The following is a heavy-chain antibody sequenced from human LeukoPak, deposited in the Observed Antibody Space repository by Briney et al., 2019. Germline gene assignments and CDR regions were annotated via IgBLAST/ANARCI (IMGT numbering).Heavy chain of an antibody. CDR2: ISGNGTTT. V-gene: IGHV3-23*01. CDR3: AKDERGHCGGDCYVN. D-gene: IGHD2-21*02. Sequence: GGSLRLSCAVSGFTFSSFAMSWVRQAPGKGLEWVSQISGNGTTTYYADSVRGRFTISRDNSKNMLYLQMDSLRAVDTALYYCAKDERGHCGGDCYVNWGQGHLVTVSS. J-gene: IGHJ4*02. CDR1: GFTFSSFA.